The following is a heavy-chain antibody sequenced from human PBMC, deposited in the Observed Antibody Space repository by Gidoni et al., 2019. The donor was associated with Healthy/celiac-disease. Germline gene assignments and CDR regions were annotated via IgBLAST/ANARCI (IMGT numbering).Heavy chain of an antibody. J-gene: IGHJ4*02. V-gene: IGHV3-30*18. CDR2: ISYDGSNK. CDR1: GFTFRSYG. Sequence: QVQLVESGGGVVQPGRSLRLSCAASGFTFRSYGMHCVRQAPGKGLEWVAVISYDGSNKYYADSVKGRFTISRDNSKNTLYLQMNSLRAEDTAVYYCAKDHQGDDILTGFDYWGQGTLVTVSS. CDR3: AKDHQGDDILTGFDY. D-gene: IGHD3-9*01.